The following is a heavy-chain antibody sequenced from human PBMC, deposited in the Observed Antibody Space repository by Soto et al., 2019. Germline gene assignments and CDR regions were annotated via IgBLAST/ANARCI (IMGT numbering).Heavy chain of an antibody. J-gene: IGHJ4*02. CDR1: GFTFSNYG. CDR2: IWYDGSNK. CDR3: ARESSSSSGSFDY. Sequence: GGSLRLSCAASGFTFSNYGMHWVRQAPGKGLEWVAVIWYDGSNKYYADSVKGRYTISRDNSKNTLYLQMHSLRAEDTAVYYCARESSSSSGSFDYWGQGTLVTVSS. D-gene: IGHD2-2*01. V-gene: IGHV3-33*01.